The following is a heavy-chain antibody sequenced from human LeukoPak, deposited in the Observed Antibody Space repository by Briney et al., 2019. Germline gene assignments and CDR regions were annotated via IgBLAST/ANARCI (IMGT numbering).Heavy chain of an antibody. Sequence: GGSLRLSCAASGFXFSSYSINWVRQAPGKGLEWVSYISSSSSTIYYADSVKGRFTISRDNAKNSLYLQMNSLRDEDTAVYYCARDRPDYGDYVGYWGQGTLVTVSS. CDR1: GFXFSSYS. V-gene: IGHV3-48*02. CDR3: ARDRPDYGDYVGY. D-gene: IGHD4-17*01. CDR2: ISSSSSTI. J-gene: IGHJ4*02.